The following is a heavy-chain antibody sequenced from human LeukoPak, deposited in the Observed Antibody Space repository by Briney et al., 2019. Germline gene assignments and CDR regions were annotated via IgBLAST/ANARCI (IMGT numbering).Heavy chain of an antibody. CDR2: IKPDGSEV. CDR1: GLLFSNYW. CDR3: ARERSSITCYYDY. Sequence: PGGSLRLSCEVSGLLFSNYWMTWVRQAPGKGLERVANIKPDGSEVHYVDSVKGRFTISRDNAKNLLYLQMNSLRVEDTAVYFCARERSSITCYYDYWGQGTLVTVSS. V-gene: IGHV3-7*01. J-gene: IGHJ4*02. D-gene: IGHD2-2*01.